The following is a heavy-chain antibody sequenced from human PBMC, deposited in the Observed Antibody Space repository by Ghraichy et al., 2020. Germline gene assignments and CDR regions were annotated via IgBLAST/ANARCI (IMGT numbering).Heavy chain of an antibody. J-gene: IGHJ6*02. CDR2: IIPIFGTA. V-gene: IGHV1-69*13. Sequence: SVKVSCKASGGTFSSYAISWVRQAPGQGLEWMGGIIPIFGTANYAQKFQGRVTITADESTSTAYMELSSLRSEDTAVYYCARGSTVTTISLPYYYYYGMDVWGQGTTVTVSS. CDR3: ARGSTVTTISLPYYYYYGMDV. CDR1: GGTFSSYA. D-gene: IGHD4-17*01.